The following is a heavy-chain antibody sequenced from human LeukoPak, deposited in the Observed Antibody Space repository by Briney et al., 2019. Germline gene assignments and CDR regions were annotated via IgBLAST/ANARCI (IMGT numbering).Heavy chain of an antibody. V-gene: IGHV1-69*06. CDR3: TTERYCSSTSCSSY. CDR2: IIPIFGTA. J-gene: IGHJ4*02. D-gene: IGHD2-2*01. CDR1: GGTFSSYA. Sequence: ASVKVSCKASGGTFSSYAISWVRQAPGQGLEWMGGIIPIFGTANYAQKFQGRVTITADKSTSTAYMELSSLRSEDTAVYYCTTERYCSSTSCSSYWGQGTLVTVSS.